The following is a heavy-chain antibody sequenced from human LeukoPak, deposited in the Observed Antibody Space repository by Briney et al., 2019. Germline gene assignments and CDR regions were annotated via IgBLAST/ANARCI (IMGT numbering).Heavy chain of an antibody. Sequence: SQTLSLTCTVSGGSISSGGYYWSWIRQPPGKGLEWIGYIYHGGSTYYNPSLKSRVTISVDRSKNQFSLKLSSVTAADTAVYYCARDGSSSWYVDWGQGTLVTVSS. CDR3: ARDGSSSWYVD. D-gene: IGHD6-13*01. V-gene: IGHV4-30-2*01. J-gene: IGHJ4*02. CDR1: GGSISSGGYY. CDR2: IYHGGST.